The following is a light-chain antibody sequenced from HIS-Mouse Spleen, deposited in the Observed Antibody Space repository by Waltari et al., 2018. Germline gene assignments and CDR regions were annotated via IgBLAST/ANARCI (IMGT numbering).Light chain of an antibody. J-gene: IGKJ4*01. Sequence: EIVLTQSPATLSLSPGDRATLSCRASQSVSSYLAWYQQKPGQAPRLLIYDASNRATGIPARFSGSGSGTDFTLTISNLEPEDFAVYYCQQRSNWPTFGGGTKVEIK. V-gene: IGKV3-11*01. CDR3: QQRSNWPT. CDR2: DAS. CDR1: QSVSSY.